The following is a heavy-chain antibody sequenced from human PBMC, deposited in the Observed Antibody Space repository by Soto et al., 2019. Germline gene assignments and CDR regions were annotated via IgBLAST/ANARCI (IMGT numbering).Heavy chain of an antibody. V-gene: IGHV1-18*01. J-gene: IGHJ3*02. CDR2: ISAYNGNT. D-gene: IGHD3-3*01. CDR3: ARVLRANYDFWSGYSTHASDI. CDR1: GYTFITYG. Sequence: ASVKVSCKASGYTFITYGVSWVRQAPGQGLEWMGWISAYNGNTNYAQNLQGRVTMTTDTSTTTAYMELRSLRSDDTAVYYCARVLRANYDFWSGYSTHASDIWGQGTMVTVSS.